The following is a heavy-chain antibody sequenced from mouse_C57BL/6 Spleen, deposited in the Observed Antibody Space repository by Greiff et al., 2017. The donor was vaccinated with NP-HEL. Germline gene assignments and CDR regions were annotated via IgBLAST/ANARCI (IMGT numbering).Heavy chain of an antibody. D-gene: IGHD1-1*01. CDR3: ARAQGSGAMDY. Sequence: QVQLQQSGAELVKPGASVKLSCKASGYTFTSYWMHWVKQRPGQGLEWIGMIHPNSGSTNYNEKFKSKATLTVDKSSSTAYMQLSSLPSEDSAVYYCARAQGSGAMDYWGQGTSVTVSS. CDR1: GYTFTSYW. CDR2: IHPNSGST. J-gene: IGHJ4*01. V-gene: IGHV1-64*01.